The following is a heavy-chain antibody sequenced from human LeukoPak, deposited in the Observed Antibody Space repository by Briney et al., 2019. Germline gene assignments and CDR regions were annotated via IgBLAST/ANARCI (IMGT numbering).Heavy chain of an antibody. V-gene: IGHV1-69*01. D-gene: IGHD3-10*01. J-gene: IGHJ4*02. CDR1: GGTFSSYA. Sequence: SVKVSCKASGGTFSSYAISWVRQAPGQGLEWMGGIIPIFGTANYAQKFQGRVTITADESTSTAYMELSSLRSEDTAVYYCARGGAHLLYGSGSRFDYWGQGTLVTVSS. CDR3: ARGGAHLLYGSGSRFDY. CDR2: IIPIFGTA.